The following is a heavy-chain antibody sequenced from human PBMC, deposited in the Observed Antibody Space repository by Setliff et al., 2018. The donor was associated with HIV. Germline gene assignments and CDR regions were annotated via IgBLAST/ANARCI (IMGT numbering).Heavy chain of an antibody. V-gene: IGHV4-39*01. Sequence: SETLSLTCTVSGDSISTNSPYWAWIRQPPGKGLEWIGTIFYSGFTYYNPSLKSRVSIAVDTSKNQISLRLSSVTVADTAVYYCARYWDYDRSSSYFRAFDIWGQGTMVTVSS. CDR2: IFYSGFT. CDR1: GDSISTNSPY. D-gene: IGHD3-22*01. CDR3: ARYWDYDRSSSYFRAFDI. J-gene: IGHJ3*02.